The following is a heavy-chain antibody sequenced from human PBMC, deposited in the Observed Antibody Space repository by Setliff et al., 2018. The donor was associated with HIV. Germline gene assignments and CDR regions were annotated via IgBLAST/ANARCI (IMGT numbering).Heavy chain of an antibody. V-gene: IGHV1-69*05. CDR1: GGTFSSYG. Sequence: EASVKVSCKTSGGTFSSYGISWVRQAPGQGLEWMGGIIPMFGTGFYAQKFQGRVTITTDESRSTAYMELSSLSSEDTAVFYCARVGHSSSYHYYGMDVWGQGTTVTVSS. D-gene: IGHD6-13*01. CDR2: IIPMFGTG. CDR3: ARVGHSSSYHYYGMDV. J-gene: IGHJ6*02.